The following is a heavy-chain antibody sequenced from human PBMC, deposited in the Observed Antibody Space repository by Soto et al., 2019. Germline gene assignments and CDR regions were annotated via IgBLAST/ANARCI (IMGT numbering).Heavy chain of an antibody. V-gene: IGHV1-18*04. CDR2: ISGNNVDT. CDR3: ARRMGRFLQWRFDY. CDR1: GYTFTAYG. D-gene: IGHD3-3*01. J-gene: IGHJ4*02. Sequence: QVQLVQSGAKVRKPGASVKVSCKSSGYTFTAYGLSWVRQAPGQGLEWMGWISGNNVDTKYAQRFQGRVTMTTDTSTSTAYMELRSLRSDDTAVYYCARRMGRFLQWRFDYWGQGTLVTVSS.